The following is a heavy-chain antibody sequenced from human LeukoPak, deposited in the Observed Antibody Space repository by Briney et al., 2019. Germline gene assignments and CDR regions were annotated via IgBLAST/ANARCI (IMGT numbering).Heavy chain of an antibody. Sequence: GGSLRLSCAASGFTFSSYSMNWVRQAPGKGLEWVSYISSSSSTIYYADSVKGRFTISRDNAKNSLYLQMNSLRAEDTAVYYCARGSHCSSTSCYTVEYFQHWGQGTLVTVSS. D-gene: IGHD2-2*02. J-gene: IGHJ1*01. CDR1: GFTFSSYS. CDR2: ISSSSSTI. CDR3: ARGSHCSSTSCYTVEYFQH. V-gene: IGHV3-48*01.